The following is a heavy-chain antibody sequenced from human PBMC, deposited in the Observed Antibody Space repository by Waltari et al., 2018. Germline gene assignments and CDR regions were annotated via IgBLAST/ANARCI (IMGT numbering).Heavy chain of an antibody. CDR2: IKQDGSEK. CDR3: ARVGGIVGATRAFDI. V-gene: IGHV3-7*01. J-gene: IGHJ3*02. CDR1: GFTFSSYW. D-gene: IGHD1-26*01. Sequence: EVQLVESGGGLVQPGGSLRLSCAASGFTFSSYWMSWVRQAPGKGLEWVANIKQDGSEKYYVDSVKGRFTISRDNAKNSLYLQMNSLRAEDTAVYYCARVGGIVGATRAFDIWGQGTMVTVSS.